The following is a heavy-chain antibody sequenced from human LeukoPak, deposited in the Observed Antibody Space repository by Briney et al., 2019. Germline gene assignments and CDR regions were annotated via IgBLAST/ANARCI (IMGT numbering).Heavy chain of an antibody. CDR1: GFTFCNVW. Sequence: PGGSLRLSCVASGFTFCNVWMNWLRQAPGKGLEWGVRIKSKTDGGATDYSERVNGRLTISRDDSKNTLNLQMNSLKTDDTAVYYCTTVVCSSTSCYIDYWGQGTLVPVSS. CDR3: TTVVCSSTSCYIDY. CDR2: IKSKTDGGAT. J-gene: IGHJ4*02. V-gene: IGHV3-15*01. D-gene: IGHD2-2*01.